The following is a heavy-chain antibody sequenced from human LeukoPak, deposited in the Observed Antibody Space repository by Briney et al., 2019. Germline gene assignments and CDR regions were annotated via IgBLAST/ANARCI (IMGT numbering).Heavy chain of an antibody. CDR2: IYYSGST. Sequence: SETLSLTCTVSGGSISSYYWSWTRQPPGKGLEWIGYIYYSGSTNYNPSLKSRVTISVDTSKNQFSLKLSSVTAADTAVYYCARVPYCSSTSCPRAFDIWGQGTMVTVSS. CDR1: GGSISSYY. D-gene: IGHD2-2*01. J-gene: IGHJ3*02. CDR3: ARVPYCSSTSCPRAFDI. V-gene: IGHV4-59*01.